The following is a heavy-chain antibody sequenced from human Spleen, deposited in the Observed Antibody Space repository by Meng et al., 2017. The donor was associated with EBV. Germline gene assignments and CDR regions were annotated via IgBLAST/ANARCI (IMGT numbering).Heavy chain of an antibody. V-gene: IGHV4-30-4*01. CDR2: IYYSGST. CDR1: GGSVSSIGYY. CDR3: ARDFGAPTNLFFDL. D-gene: IGHD5-24*01. J-gene: IGHJ4*02. Sequence: QVHREGSGPGLVQPSQPLSRTCDVSGGSVSSIGYYWSWIRQSPGKGLEFIGYIYYSGSTYYAPSLQSRVTISIDKSKNQFSLKLRSVTAADTALYYCARDFGAPTNLFFDLWGQGALVTVSS.